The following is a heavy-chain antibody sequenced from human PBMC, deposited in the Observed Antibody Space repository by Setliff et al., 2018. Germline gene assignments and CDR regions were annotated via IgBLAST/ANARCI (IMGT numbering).Heavy chain of an antibody. V-gene: IGHV3-7*03. Sequence: PGGSLRLSCAASGFTISYYAIHWVRQAPGKGLEWVANINQDGSEKYYVDSVKGRVTISRDNSKNTLYLQISSLRAEDTAIYYCARDTSGRDALDIWGQGTMVTVSS. CDR2: INQDGSEK. CDR1: GFTISYYA. D-gene: IGHD3-10*01. CDR3: ARDTSGRDALDI. J-gene: IGHJ3*02.